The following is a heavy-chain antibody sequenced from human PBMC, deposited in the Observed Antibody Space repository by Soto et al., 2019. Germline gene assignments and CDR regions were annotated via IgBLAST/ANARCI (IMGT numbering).Heavy chain of an antibody. CDR3: AKGQNSGTYRFYFDY. CDR2: ISASGGST. D-gene: IGHD1-26*01. J-gene: IGHJ4*02. CDR1: GITLSSYA. V-gene: IGHV3-23*01. Sequence: PGGALRLSCAASGITLSSYAMRWVRQAPGKGPEWVSGISASGGSTSYADSVKGRFTISRDNSKNTLYLQMNSLRAEDTAVYHCAKGQNSGTYRFYFDYWGQGALVTVSS.